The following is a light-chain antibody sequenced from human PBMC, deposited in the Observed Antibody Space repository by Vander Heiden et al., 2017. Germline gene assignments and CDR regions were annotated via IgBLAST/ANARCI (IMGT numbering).Light chain of an antibody. Sequence: QSVLTQPPSASETPGQRVTISCSGSSSNVGSNTVNWYQQLPGTAPKRLIYSNDQRPSGVPDRFSGAKSGTSASLAISGLQSEDEADYYCATWDDSLNGPVFGGGTKVTVV. CDR2: SND. J-gene: IGLJ2*01. CDR1: SSNVGSNT. V-gene: IGLV1-44*01. CDR3: ATWDDSLNGPV.